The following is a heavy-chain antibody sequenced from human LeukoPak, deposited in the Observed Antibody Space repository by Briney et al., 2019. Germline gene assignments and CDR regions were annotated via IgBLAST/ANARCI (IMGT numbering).Heavy chain of an antibody. CDR2: INHSGST. CDR1: GGSISSSSYY. CDR3: ARRDGYNFFANRNWFDP. V-gene: IGHV4-39*07. D-gene: IGHD5-24*01. Sequence: PSETLSLTCTVSGGSISSSSYYWGWIRQPPGKGLEWIGEINHSGSTNYNPSLKSRVTISVDTSKNQFSLKLSSVTAADTAVYYCARRDGYNFFANRNWFDPWGQGTLVTVSS. J-gene: IGHJ5*02.